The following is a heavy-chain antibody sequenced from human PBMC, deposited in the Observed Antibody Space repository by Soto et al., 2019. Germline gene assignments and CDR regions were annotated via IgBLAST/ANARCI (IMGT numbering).Heavy chain of an antibody. D-gene: IGHD3-3*01. Sequence: ASVKVSCKASGYTFTSYDINWVRQATGQGLEWMGWMNPNSGNTGYAQKFQGRVTMTRNTSISTAYMELSSLRSEDTAVYYCARPTIFGVAHGYYYYGMDVWGQGTTVTSP. CDR1: GYTFTSYD. J-gene: IGHJ6*02. CDR2: MNPNSGNT. V-gene: IGHV1-8*01. CDR3: ARPTIFGVAHGYYYYGMDV.